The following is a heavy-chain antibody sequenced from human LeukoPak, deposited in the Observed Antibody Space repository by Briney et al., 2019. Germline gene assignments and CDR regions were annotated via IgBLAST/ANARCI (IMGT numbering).Heavy chain of an antibody. J-gene: IGHJ3*02. CDR3: AKDLRRRYYFGSGSRGGTFDI. CDR1: GFMFSNYG. CDR2: ISYDGSNK. V-gene: IGHV3-30*18. D-gene: IGHD3-10*01. Sequence: GGSLRLSCAASGFMFSNYGMQWVRQAPGKGLEWVAVISYDGSNKYYADSVKGRFTIFRDNSKNTLYLQMNSLRAEDTAVYYCAKDLRRRYYFGSGSRGGTFDIWGQGTMVTVSS.